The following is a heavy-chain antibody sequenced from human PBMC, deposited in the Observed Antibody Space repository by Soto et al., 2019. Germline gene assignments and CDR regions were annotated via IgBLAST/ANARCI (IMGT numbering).Heavy chain of an antibody. J-gene: IGHJ5*02. Sequence: QVQLVQSGAEVKKPGSSVKVSCKASGGTFSSYAISWVRQAPGQGLEWMGGIIPIFGTANYAQKFQGRVRSTADESTSTAYMELSSLRSEDTAVYYCARSEGLVTRPYNWFDPWGQGTLVTVSS. CDR2: IIPIFGTA. CDR3: ARSEGLVTRPYNWFDP. V-gene: IGHV1-69*12. CDR1: GGTFSSYA. D-gene: IGHD6-19*01.